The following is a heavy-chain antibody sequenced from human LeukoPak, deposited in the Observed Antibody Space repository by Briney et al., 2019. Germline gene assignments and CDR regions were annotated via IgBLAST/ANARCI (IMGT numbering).Heavy chain of an antibody. Sequence: GGSLRLSCAASGFTLSGYWMSWVRRAPGKGLEWVANIKQDGDEKYYVDSVKGRFTISRDNAKDSLYLQMISLRAEDTAVYYCAREYYGSYPGSYYYYGMDVWGQGTTVTVSS. CDR3: AREYYGSYPGSYYYYGMDV. V-gene: IGHV3-7*01. CDR1: GFTLSGYW. J-gene: IGHJ6*02. CDR2: IKQDGDEK. D-gene: IGHD1-26*01.